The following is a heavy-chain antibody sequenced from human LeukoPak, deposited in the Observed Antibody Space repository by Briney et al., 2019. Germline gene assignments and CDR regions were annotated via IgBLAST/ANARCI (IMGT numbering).Heavy chain of an antibody. CDR1: GGTFSSYA. Sequence: ASVKVSCKASGGTFSSYAISWVRQAPGQGLEWMGGIIPIFGTANYAQKFQGRVTITADESTSTAYMELSSLRSEDTAAYYCARDRLYDSSGSYYFDYWGQGTLVTVSS. J-gene: IGHJ4*02. CDR3: ARDRLYDSSGSYYFDY. V-gene: IGHV1-69*13. D-gene: IGHD3-22*01. CDR2: IIPIFGTA.